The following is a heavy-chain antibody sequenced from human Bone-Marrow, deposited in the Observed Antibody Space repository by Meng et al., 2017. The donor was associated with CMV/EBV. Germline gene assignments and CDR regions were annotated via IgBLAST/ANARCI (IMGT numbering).Heavy chain of an antibody. CDR1: GFTVSSNY. D-gene: IGHD4-17*01. J-gene: IGHJ4*02. CDR3: ARGKYGDYLSTYFDY. CDR2: IYSDDST. V-gene: IGHV3-66*02. Sequence: GGSLRLSCAASGFTVSSNYMSWVRQAPGKGLEWVSVIYSDDSTYYADSVKGRFTISRDNSKNTLYLQMNSLRAEDTAVYYCARGKYGDYLSTYFDYWGQGTLVTVSS.